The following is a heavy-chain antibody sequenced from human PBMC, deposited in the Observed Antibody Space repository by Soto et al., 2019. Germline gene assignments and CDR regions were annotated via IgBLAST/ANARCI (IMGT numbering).Heavy chain of an antibody. V-gene: IGHV3-23*01. CDR2: LTPSGGET. J-gene: IGHJ3*02. Sequence: AQLLESGGGLVQPGGSLRLSCVASGFTFSTYAMNWVRQAPGKGLEWVSALTPSGGETFYADSVKGRFTISRDNSMNALYLQMNSLRVEDTAVYFCAHPRGYGVFDAYDIWGQGTMVTVSS. CDR1: GFTFSTYA. CDR3: AHPRGYGVFDAYDI. D-gene: IGHD4-17*01.